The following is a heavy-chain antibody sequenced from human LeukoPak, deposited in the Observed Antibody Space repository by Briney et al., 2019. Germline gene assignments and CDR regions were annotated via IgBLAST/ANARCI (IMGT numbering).Heavy chain of an antibody. J-gene: IGHJ6*02. V-gene: IGHV3-33*01. CDR1: GFTFRSSG. CDR3: ARANTVTSNYYCGMDV. D-gene: IGHD4-17*01. CDR2: IWFDGSNK. Sequence: GGSLRLSCAASGFTFRSSGMHWVRQAPGKGLEWVAVIWFDGSNKYYADSVEGRFTISRDNIKNTLYLQMNSLRAEDTAVYYCARANTVTSNYYCGMDVWGQGTTVTVSS.